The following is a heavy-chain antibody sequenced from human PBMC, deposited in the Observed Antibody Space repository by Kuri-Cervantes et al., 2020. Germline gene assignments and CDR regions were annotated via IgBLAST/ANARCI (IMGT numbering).Heavy chain of an antibody. CDR3: AKVTYYDFWSGYYEYYFDY. Sequence: GGSLRLSCAASGFTFSSYWMHWVRQAPGKGLVWVSRINSDGSSTSYADSVKGRFTISRDNSKNTLYLQMNSLRAEDTAVYYCAKVTYYDFWSGYYEYYFDYWGQGTLVTVSS. D-gene: IGHD3-3*01. J-gene: IGHJ4*02. V-gene: IGHV3-74*01. CDR2: INSDGSST. CDR1: GFTFSSYW.